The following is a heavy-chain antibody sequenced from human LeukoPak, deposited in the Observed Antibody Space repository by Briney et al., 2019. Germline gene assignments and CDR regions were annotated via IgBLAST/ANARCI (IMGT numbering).Heavy chain of an antibody. D-gene: IGHD3-3*01. V-gene: IGHV3-7*01. CDR1: GFTFGKYW. Sequence: GGSLRLSCVASGFTFGKYWMSWVRQAPGKGLEWVANIKLDGSEKYYVDSVKGRFTISRDNAKNSLYLQMNSLRAEDTAVYYCARDRYDFWSGYYPDAFDIWGQGTMVTVSS. CDR3: ARDRYDFWSGYYPDAFDI. J-gene: IGHJ3*02. CDR2: IKLDGSEK.